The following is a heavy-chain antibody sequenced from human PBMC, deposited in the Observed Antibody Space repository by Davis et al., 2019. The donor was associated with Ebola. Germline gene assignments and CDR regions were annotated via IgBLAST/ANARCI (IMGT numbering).Heavy chain of an antibody. D-gene: IGHD2-2*01. CDR2: IYTSGNT. CDR1: GGSISSYY. J-gene: IGHJ5*02. CDR3: ARLGYCSSTICHTGNWFDP. Sequence: PSETLSLTCTVSGGSISSYYWSWIRQPAGKGLEWIGRIYTSGNTNYNPSLKSRVTMSVDTPKNQFSLKLSSVTAADTAVYYCARLGYCSSTICHTGNWFDPWGQGTLVTVSS. V-gene: IGHV4-4*07.